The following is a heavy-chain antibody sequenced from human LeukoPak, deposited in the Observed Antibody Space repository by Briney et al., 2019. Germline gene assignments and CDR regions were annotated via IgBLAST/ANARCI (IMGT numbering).Heavy chain of an antibody. CDR2: ITMDGSST. D-gene: IGHD3-10*01. CDR1: GFTFSSYW. CDR3: ASLLTPYHGSGGGGMDV. V-gene: IGHV3-74*01. J-gene: IGHJ6*02. Sequence: GGSLRLSCAASGFTFSSYWMHWVRQAPGKWLVWVSRITMDGSSTTYADSVRGRFTISRDNAKNTLYLQMNSLRAEDTAVYYCASLLTPYHGSGGGGMDVWGQGTTVTVSS.